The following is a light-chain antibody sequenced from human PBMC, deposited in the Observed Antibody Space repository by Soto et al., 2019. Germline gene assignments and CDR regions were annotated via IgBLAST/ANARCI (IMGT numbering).Light chain of an antibody. CDR3: QQSYSNTRRT. CDR1: ESISIY. J-gene: IGKJ1*01. V-gene: IGKV1-39*01. CDR2: TAS. Sequence: DIQMTQSPSSLSASVGDRVTITCRASESISIYLNWYQQKPGKAPNLLIYTASSLQSGVPSRFSGSGSGTEFTLTINSLQPEDFATYYCQQSYSNTRRTFGQGTKVEIK.